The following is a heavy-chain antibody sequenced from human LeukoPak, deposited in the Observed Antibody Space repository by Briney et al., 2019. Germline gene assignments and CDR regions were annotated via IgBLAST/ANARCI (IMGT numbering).Heavy chain of an antibody. CDR3: ARHTTPKSYYYDSSGYTDY. D-gene: IGHD3-22*01. Sequence: GESLKISCKGSGYSFTSYWIGWVRQMPGKGLEWMGIIYPGDSDTRYSPSFQGQVTISADKSISTAYLQWSSLKASDTAMYYCARHTTPKSYYYDSSGYTDYWGQGTLVTASS. CDR1: GYSFTSYW. V-gene: IGHV5-51*01. J-gene: IGHJ4*02. CDR2: IYPGDSDT.